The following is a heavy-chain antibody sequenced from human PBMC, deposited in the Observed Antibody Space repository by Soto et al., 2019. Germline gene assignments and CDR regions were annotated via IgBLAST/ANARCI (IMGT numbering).Heavy chain of an antibody. CDR3: ARRYSKYLPLDN. CDR1: GFDFSRYE. D-gene: IGHD4-4*01. Sequence: EVQLVESGGDLVQPGGSLRVSCAASGFDFSRYETNWVRQAPGKGLEWVSYISSSGSKVNYADSVKGRFTISRDNAKRSLYLHMNSLRAEDTAVYYCARRYSKYLPLDNWGQGTLVTVSS. V-gene: IGHV3-48*03. J-gene: IGHJ4*02. CDR2: ISSSGSKV.